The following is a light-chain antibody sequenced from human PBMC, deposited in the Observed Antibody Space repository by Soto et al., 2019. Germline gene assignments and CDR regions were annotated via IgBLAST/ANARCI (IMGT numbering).Light chain of an antibody. CDR2: DND. CDR3: EAWDSSLSAGV. CDR1: RSNIGNNY. V-gene: IGLV1-51*01. J-gene: IGLJ3*02. Sequence: QSVLTQPPSVSAAPGQKVTVSCSGSRSNIGNNYVSWYQHLPGTAPKLLIYDNDKRPSGIPDRFSASKSVTSATLGITGLQTGDEADYYCEAWDSSLSAGVFGGGTKLTVL.